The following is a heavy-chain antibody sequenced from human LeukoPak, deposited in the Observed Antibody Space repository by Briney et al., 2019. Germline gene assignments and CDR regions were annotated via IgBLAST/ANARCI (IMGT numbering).Heavy chain of an antibody. Sequence: SGTLSLTCAVSGGSISSSNWWSWVRQPPGKRLEWIGEIYHSGSTNYNPSLKSRVTISVDKSKNQSSLKLSSVTAADTAVYYCARYFTGSGWFDPWGQGTLVTVSS. J-gene: IGHJ5*02. D-gene: IGHD3-9*01. V-gene: IGHV4-4*02. CDR1: GGSISSSNW. CDR3: ARYFTGSGWFDP. CDR2: IYHSGST.